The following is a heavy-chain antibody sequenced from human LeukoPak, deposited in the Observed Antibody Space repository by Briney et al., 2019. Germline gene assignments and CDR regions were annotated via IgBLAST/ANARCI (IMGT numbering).Heavy chain of an antibody. Sequence: SSETLSLTCAVYGGSFSGYYWSWIRQPPGKGLEWIGEINHSGSTNYNPSLKSRVTISVDTSKNQFSLKLSSVTAADTAVYYCARHVVRSPTWLAAAGTRTNWFDPWGQGTLVTVSS. V-gene: IGHV4-34*01. J-gene: IGHJ5*02. CDR1: GGSFSGYY. CDR3: ARHVVRSPTWLAAAGTRTNWFDP. D-gene: IGHD6-13*01. CDR2: INHSGST.